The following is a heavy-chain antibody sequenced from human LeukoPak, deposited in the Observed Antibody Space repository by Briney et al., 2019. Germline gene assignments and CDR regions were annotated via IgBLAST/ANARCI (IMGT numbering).Heavy chain of an antibody. CDR1: ADTFQKYA. V-gene: IGHV1-69*05. Sequence: VASVKVSCKASADTFQKYAMSWVRQAPGQGLEWMGGFIHIFGSADYMQKFQGRVTFSTDESMTTAYMDLSSLTAEDTAVYYCARNLIAVTGSGPDSSYYYIDVWGKGTTVIVSS. J-gene: IGHJ6*03. CDR2: FIHIFGSA. CDR3: ARNLIAVTGSGPDSSYYYIDV. D-gene: IGHD3-10*01.